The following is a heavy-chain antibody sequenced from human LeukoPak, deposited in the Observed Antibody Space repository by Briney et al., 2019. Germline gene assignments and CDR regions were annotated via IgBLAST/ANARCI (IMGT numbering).Heavy chain of an antibody. Sequence: GGSLRLSCAASGVSFSGYAMHWVRQAPGKALEWVAVISYDGGNKYYADSVRGRFTTSRDNSKNTPYMQMNSLRAEDTAVYYCARGGGWYNWGQGTLVTVSS. V-gene: IGHV3-30*04. CDR3: ARGGGWYN. CDR2: ISYDGGNK. D-gene: IGHD6-19*01. CDR1: GVSFSGYA. J-gene: IGHJ4*02.